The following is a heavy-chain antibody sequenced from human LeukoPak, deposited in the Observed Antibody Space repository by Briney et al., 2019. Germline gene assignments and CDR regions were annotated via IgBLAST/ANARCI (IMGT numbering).Heavy chain of an antibody. CDR3: MTAAGYNFGQY. CDR2: LYIGGNT. V-gene: IGHV3-53*01. J-gene: IGHJ4*02. D-gene: IGHD5-18*01. Sequence: GGSLRLSCAASGLTVNNNYMNWVRQAPGKGLEWVSALYIGGNTYYADSVRGRLTISRDNSKNTLYLQMNSLRAEDTAIYYCMTAAGYNFGQYWGQGTLVTVSS. CDR1: GLTVNNNY.